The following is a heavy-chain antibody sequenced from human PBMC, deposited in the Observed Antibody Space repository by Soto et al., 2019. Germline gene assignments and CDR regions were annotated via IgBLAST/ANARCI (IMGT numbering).Heavy chain of an antibody. V-gene: IGHV4-39*01. CDR1: GGSINSSIHY. Sequence: HLQLQESGPGLVKPSETLTLTCTVSGGSINSSIHYWGWVRQPPGKGLEWIGSVYYTESTYYNPSLERRVTISVDTSKNQFFLRLLSVTAADASMYYCRSDIIYYDDNGDYFDFWGQGILVTVS. D-gene: IGHD3-22*01. J-gene: IGHJ5*01. CDR2: VYYTEST. CDR3: RSDIIYYDDNGDYFDF.